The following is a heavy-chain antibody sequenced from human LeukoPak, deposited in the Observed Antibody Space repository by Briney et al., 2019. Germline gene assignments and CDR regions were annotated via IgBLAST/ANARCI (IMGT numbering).Heavy chain of an antibody. CDR3: ARVRSTGIVVVTPFWFDP. V-gene: IGHV3-7*01. D-gene: IGHD2-21*02. J-gene: IGHJ5*02. Sequence: GGSLRLSCAASGFTFSSYWMSWVRQAPGKGLEWVANIKQDGSEKYYVDSVKGRFTTSRDNAKNSLYLQMNSLRAEDTAVYYCARVRSTGIVVVTPFWFDPWGQGTLVTVSS. CDR2: IKQDGSEK. CDR1: GFTFSSYW.